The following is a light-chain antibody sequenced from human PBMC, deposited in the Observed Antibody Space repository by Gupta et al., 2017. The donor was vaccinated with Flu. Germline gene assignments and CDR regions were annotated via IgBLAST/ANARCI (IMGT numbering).Light chain of an antibody. CDR3: QQYDSDPYT. Sequence: DIQMTQSPSTLSASVGDRVTITCRASQSISSWLAWYQQKPGKAPKLLIYKASSLESGVPARYSGSGSGTEFTLTISSLQADDVAAYYCQQYDSDPYTFGGGTKVEIK. V-gene: IGKV1-5*03. CDR1: QSISSW. CDR2: KAS. J-gene: IGKJ4*02.